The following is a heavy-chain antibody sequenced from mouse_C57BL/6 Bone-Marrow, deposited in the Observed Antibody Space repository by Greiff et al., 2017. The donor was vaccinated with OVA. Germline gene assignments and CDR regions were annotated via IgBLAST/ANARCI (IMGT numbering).Heavy chain of an antibody. D-gene: IGHD2-4*01. V-gene: IGHV6-3*01. Sequence: DVKLQESGGGLVQPGGSMKLSCVASGFTFSNYWMNWVRQSPEKGLEWVAQIRLKSDNYATHYAESVKGRFTISRDDSKSSVYLQMNYLRAEDTGIYYCTADDYDDFDYWGQGTTLTVSS. CDR2: IRLKSDNYAT. J-gene: IGHJ2*01. CDR3: TADDYDDFDY. CDR1: GFTFSNYW.